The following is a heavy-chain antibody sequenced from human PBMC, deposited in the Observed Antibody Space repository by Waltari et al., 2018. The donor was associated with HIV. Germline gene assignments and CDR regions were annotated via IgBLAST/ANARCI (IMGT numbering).Heavy chain of an antibody. D-gene: IGHD2-15*01. Sequence: QVQLVQSGAEVKKPGASVKVSCKASGYTFNSYYMHWVRQAPGQGLEWMGIINPSGGSTSYAQKFQGRVTMTRDTSTSTVYMGLSSLRSEDTAVYYCARDCSGGSCYRDAFDIWGQGTMVTVSS. J-gene: IGHJ3*02. CDR2: INPSGGST. CDR3: ARDCSGGSCYRDAFDI. CDR1: GYTFNSYY. V-gene: IGHV1-46*02.